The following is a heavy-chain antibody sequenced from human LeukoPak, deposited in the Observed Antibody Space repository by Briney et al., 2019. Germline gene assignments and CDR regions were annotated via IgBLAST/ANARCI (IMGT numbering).Heavy chain of an antibody. D-gene: IGHD2-21*02. V-gene: IGHV1-69*05. CDR2: IIPIFGTA. CDR1: GGTFSSYA. J-gene: IGHJ5*02. Sequence: SVKVSCKASGGTFSSYAISWVRQAPGQGLEWMGGIIPIFGTANYAQKFQGRVTITTDESTSTAYMEPSSLRPEDTAVYYCARDHCGGDCFGFSWGQGTLVTVSS. CDR3: ARDHCGGDCFGFS.